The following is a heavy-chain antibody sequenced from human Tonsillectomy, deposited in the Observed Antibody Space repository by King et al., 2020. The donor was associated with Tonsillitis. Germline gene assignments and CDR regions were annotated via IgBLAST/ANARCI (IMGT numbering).Heavy chain of an antibody. J-gene: IGHJ4*02. Sequence: TLKESGPALVKPPQTLTLTCTFSGFSLSTSGMCVSWIRQPPGKALEWLALIDWDDDKYYSTSLKTRLTIFKDTSKNQVVLTMTNMDPMDTATYYCARITNDFWSGYADYWGRGTLVTVSS. CDR3: ARITNDFWSGYADY. CDR2: IDWDDDK. D-gene: IGHD3-3*01. CDR1: GFSLSTSGMC. V-gene: IGHV2-70*01.